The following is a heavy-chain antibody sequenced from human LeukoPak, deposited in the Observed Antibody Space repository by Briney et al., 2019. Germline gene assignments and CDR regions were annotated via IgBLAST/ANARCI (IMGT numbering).Heavy chain of an antibody. CDR3: ARGGFSHGFDV. V-gene: IGHV3-74*01. CDR2: IDNDGSDT. CDR1: GFTFRSYW. Sequence: GGSLRLSCAASGFTFRSYWIHWVRQAPGKRRVWVGRIDNDGSDTIYADSVRGRFTVSRDNAKNTLYLQMNSLRAEDTAVYFCARGGFSHGFDVWGQGTVVTVSS. J-gene: IGHJ3*01. D-gene: IGHD5-12*01.